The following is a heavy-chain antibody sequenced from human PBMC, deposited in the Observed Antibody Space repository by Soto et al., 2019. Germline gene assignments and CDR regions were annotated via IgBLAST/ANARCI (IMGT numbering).Heavy chain of an antibody. V-gene: IGHV1-69*13. CDR1: GGTFSSYA. Sequence: ASVKVSCKASGGTFSSYAISWVRQAPGQGLEWMGGIIPIFGTANYAQKFQGRVTITADESTSTAYMELSSLRSEDTAVYYCARSGYSSSWYFNWFDPWGRGTLVTVSS. D-gene: IGHD6-13*01. J-gene: IGHJ5*02. CDR2: IIPIFGTA. CDR3: ARSGYSSSWYFNWFDP.